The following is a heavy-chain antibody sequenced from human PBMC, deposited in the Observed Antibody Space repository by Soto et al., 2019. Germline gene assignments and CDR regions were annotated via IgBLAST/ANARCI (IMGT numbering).Heavy chain of an antibody. CDR1: GGTFNNYA. CDR3: ARGAVDVVATSALDY. CDR2: IIPIIGTA. J-gene: IGHJ4*02. D-gene: IGHD5-12*01. V-gene: IGHV1-69*01. Sequence: QVQLVQSGAEVKKPGSSVKVSCKASGGTFNNYAISWVRQAPGQGLEWMGGIIPIIGTADYAHKVQGRLAISADEPTGTTFMELSSPRSEDTALYYCARGAVDVVATSALDYWGQGTLVTVSS.